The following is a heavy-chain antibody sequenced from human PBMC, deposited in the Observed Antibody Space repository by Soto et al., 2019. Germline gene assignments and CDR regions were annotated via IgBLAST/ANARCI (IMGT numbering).Heavy chain of an antibody. CDR2: ISGSGGST. CDR1: GFTFSSYA. Sequence: EVQLLESGGGLVQPGGSLRLSCAASGFTFSSYAMSWVRQAPGKGLEWVSAISGSGGSTYYADYVKGRFTISRDNSKNTLYLQMNSLRAEDTAVYYCAKTPMENWNYGRYWGQGTLVTVSS. V-gene: IGHV3-23*01. CDR3: AKTPMENWNYGRY. D-gene: IGHD1-7*01. J-gene: IGHJ4*02.